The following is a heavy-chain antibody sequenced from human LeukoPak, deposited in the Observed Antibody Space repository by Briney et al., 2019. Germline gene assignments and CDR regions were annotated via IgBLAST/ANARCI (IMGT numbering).Heavy chain of an antibody. CDR1: GFTFTNYA. CDR3: TKVRLSNLYYYYGMDV. CDR2: ISSSGGTT. J-gene: IGHJ6*02. Sequence: GGSLRLSCAASGFTFTNYAMNWVRQAPGKGLEWLSAISSSGGTTCYADSVKGRFTISRDNSRNTLYLQMNGLRVADTAVYFCTKVRLSNLYYYYGMDVWGQGTTVTVSS. D-gene: IGHD2-21*02. V-gene: IGHV3-23*01.